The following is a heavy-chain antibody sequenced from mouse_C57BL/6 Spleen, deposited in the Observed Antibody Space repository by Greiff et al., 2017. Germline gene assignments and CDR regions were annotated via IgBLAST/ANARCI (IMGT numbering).Heavy chain of an antibody. J-gene: IGHJ4*01. Sequence: EVKLVESGGGLVQPGGSMKLSCVASGFTFSNYWMNWVRQSPEKGLEWVAQIRLKSDNYATHYAESVKGRFTISRDDSKSSVYLEMNNLRAEDTGIYYCTITTVVAPYYYAMDYWGQGTSVTVSS. D-gene: IGHD1-1*01. CDR3: TITTVVAPYYYAMDY. CDR2: IRLKSDNYAT. CDR1: GFTFSNYW. V-gene: IGHV6-3*01.